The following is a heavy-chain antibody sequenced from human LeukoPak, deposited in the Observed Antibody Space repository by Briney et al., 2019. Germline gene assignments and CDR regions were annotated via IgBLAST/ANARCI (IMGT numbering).Heavy chain of an antibody. CDR3: ATSLPTSYCRGDCYFVPPDGHWYFDI. CDR1: GGSISSYY. J-gene: IGHJ2*01. CDR2: IYYSGST. Sequence: PSETLSLTCTVSGGSISSYYWSWIRQPPGKGLEWIGYIYYSGSTNYNPSLKSRVTISVDTSKNQFSLKLSSVTAADTAVYYCATSLPTSYCRGDCYFVPPDGHWYFDIWGRGTLVTVSS. V-gene: IGHV4-59*01. D-gene: IGHD2-21*01.